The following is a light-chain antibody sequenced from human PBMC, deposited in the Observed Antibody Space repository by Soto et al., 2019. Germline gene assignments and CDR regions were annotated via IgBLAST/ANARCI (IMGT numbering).Light chain of an antibody. CDR2: DAF. CDR1: QSIGTS. Sequence: EIVLTQSPATLSMSPGESATLSCRASQSIGTSLAWYHHRPGQPPRLLIYDAFNRATGIPARFSGGGSGTDFTLTISSLEPEYFTVYYCQQRASWPPFTFGGGTKVDIK. V-gene: IGKV3-11*01. CDR3: QQRASWPPFT. J-gene: IGKJ4*01.